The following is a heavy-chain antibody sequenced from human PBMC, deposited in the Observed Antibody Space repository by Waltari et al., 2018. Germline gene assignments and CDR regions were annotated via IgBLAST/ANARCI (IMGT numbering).Heavy chain of an antibody. J-gene: IGHJ3*02. CDR2: IIPIFGTA. V-gene: IGHV1-69*13. D-gene: IGHD2-15*01. CDR3: AREGCSGGSCYRAAFDI. CDR1: GGTFSSYA. Sequence: QVQLVQSGAEVKKPGSAVKVSCKASGGTFSSYAISWVRQAPGQGREWMGGIIPIFGTANYAQKFQGIVTMTADESTSTAYMELSSLRSDDTAVYYCAREGCSGGSCYRAAFDIWGQGTMVTVSS.